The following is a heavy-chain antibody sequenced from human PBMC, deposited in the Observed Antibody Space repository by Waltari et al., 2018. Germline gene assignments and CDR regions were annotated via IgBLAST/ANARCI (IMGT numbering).Heavy chain of an antibody. J-gene: IGHJ6*02. CDR2: INQRGTT. V-gene: IGHV4-34*01. CDR3: ARRKQLPPSYYYYVMDV. D-gene: IGHD6-6*01. Sequence: QVQLQQWGAGLLKPSETLSLTCAVDGGSFSGYYLSWIRQPPGKGLEWIGEINQRGTTTYTPPHKSRVTISVDTSKHQSSLKLSCVTPADTAVYYCARRKQLPPSYYYYVMDVWGQGTTVTVSS. CDR1: GGSFSGYY.